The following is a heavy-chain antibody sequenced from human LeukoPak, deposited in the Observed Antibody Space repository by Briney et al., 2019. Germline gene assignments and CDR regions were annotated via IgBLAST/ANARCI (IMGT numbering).Heavy chain of an antibody. CDR3: ARLWSGGSGGRRVDFDY. D-gene: IGHD3-16*01. V-gene: IGHV4-38-2*01. CDR2: MYHSGST. CDR1: GYSISSGYY. Sequence: TSETLSLTCAVSGYSISSGYYWGWIRQPPVKGLEWIGSMYHSGSTYYNPSLKSRVTISVDTSNNQFSLKLSSVTAADTAVYYCARLWSGGSGGRRVDFDYWGQGTLVTVSS. J-gene: IGHJ4*02.